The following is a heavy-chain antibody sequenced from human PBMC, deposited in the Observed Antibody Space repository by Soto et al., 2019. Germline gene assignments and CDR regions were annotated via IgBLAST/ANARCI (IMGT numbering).Heavy chain of an antibody. D-gene: IGHD3-10*01. Sequence: QVQLVQSGAEVKKPGSSVKVSCKASGGTFSSYAISWVRQAPGQGLEWMGGIIPIFGTANYAQKFQGRVTITADKSTSTAYMELSSLRSEDTAVYYCARSGGSNSPYYYYYYGMDVWGQGTTVTVSS. CDR3: ARSGGSNSPYYYYYYGMDV. J-gene: IGHJ6*02. CDR1: GGTFSSYA. CDR2: IIPIFGTA. V-gene: IGHV1-69*06.